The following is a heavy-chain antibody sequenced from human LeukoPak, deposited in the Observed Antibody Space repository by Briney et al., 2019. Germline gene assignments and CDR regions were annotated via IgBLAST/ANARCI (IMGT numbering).Heavy chain of an antibody. CDR2: INHSGST. Sequence: PSETLSLTCAVYGGSFSGYYWSWIRQPPGKGLEWIGEINHSGSTNYNPSLKRRVTISVDTSKNQFSLKLSSVTAADTAVYYCARGGPSGYSAFDIWGQGTMVTVSS. CDR3: ARGGPSGYSAFDI. V-gene: IGHV4-34*01. D-gene: IGHD3-22*01. CDR1: GGSFSGYY. J-gene: IGHJ3*02.